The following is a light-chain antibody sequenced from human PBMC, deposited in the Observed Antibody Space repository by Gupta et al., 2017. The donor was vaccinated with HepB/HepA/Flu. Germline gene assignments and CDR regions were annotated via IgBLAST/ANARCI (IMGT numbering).Light chain of an antibody. J-gene: IGKJ1*01. CDR2: AAS. CDR1: LSISNY. Sequence: DIQMTQSPSSLSTSVGDRVTITCRASLSISNYLNWFQQIPGKAPKLLIYAASSLQSGVPSRFSGSGSGTDFTLTINRLQPEDFATYYCQQSENTPWTFGQGTKVEIK. CDR3: QQSENTPWT. V-gene: IGKV1-39*01.